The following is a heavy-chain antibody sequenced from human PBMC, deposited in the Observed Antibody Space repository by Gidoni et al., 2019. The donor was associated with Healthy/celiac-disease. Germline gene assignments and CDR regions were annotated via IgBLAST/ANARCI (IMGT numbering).Heavy chain of an antibody. CDR2: ISYDGSNK. CDR1: GFTFSSYA. Sequence: QVQLVESGGGVVQPGRSLSLSCAASGFTFSSYAMHWVRQAPGKGLEWVAVISYDGSNKYYADSVKGRFTISRDNSKNTLYLQMNSLRAEDTAVYYCARDRYYYDSSGYSVWFDPWGQGTLVTVSS. J-gene: IGHJ5*02. V-gene: IGHV3-30*04. CDR3: ARDRYYYDSSGYSVWFDP. D-gene: IGHD3-22*01.